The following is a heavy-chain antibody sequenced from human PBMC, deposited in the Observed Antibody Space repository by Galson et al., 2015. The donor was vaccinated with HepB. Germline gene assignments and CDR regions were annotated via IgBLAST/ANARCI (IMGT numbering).Heavy chain of an antibody. Sequence: SLRLSCAASGFTFDNFAMHWVRQVPGKGLEWVSGLSWNSGSYGYADSVKGRFTISRDNSKNSLYLQMNSLRPEDTAVYYCAKDRWDLLRMGASDVWGQGTLVTVSS. D-gene: IGHD2-8*01. V-gene: IGHV3-9*01. CDR2: LSWNSGSY. CDR1: GFTFDNFA. CDR3: AKDRWDLLRMGASDV. J-gene: IGHJ3*01.